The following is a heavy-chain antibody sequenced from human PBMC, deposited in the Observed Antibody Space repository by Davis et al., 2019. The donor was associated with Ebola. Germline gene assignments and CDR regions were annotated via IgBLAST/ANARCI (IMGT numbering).Heavy chain of an antibody. Sequence: MPGGSLRLSCTVSGGSISSSSYYWGWIRQPPGKGLEWIGSIYYSGNTYYNPSLKSRVTISVDTSRNQFSLKLSSVTAANTAVYYCARHVLGLQLDKRLNWFDPWGQGTLVTVSS. D-gene: IGHD6-13*01. V-gene: IGHV4-39*01. CDR2: IYYSGNT. J-gene: IGHJ5*02. CDR1: GGSISSSSYY. CDR3: ARHVLGLQLDKRLNWFDP.